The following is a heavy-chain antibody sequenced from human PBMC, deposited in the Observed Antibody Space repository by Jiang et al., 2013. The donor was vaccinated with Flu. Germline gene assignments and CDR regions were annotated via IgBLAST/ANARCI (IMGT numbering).Heavy chain of an antibody. V-gene: IGHV4-61*02. D-gene: IGHD3-10*01. CDR2: IYTSGST. Sequence: GPGLVKPSQTLSLTCTVSGGSISSGSYYWSWIRQPAGKGLEWIGRIYTSGSTNYNPSLKSRVTISVDTSKNQFSLKLSSVTAADTAVYYCARTMVRPHWYFDLWGRGTLVT. J-gene: IGHJ2*01. CDR1: GGSISSGSYY. CDR3: ARTMVRPHWYFDL.